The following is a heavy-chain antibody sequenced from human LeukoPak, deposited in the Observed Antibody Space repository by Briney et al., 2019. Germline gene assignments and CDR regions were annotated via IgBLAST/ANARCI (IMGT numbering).Heavy chain of an antibody. J-gene: IGHJ4*02. CDR3: ATPDTIGYLGY. CDR1: GFIVSRYW. D-gene: IGHD3-16*01. CDR2: IKQDGREK. Sequence: GGSLRLSCAASGFIVSRYWRSWVRQAPGKGLEWVANIKQDGREKYYVDSVKGRFTISRDNAKNSLYLQMNSLRAEDTAVYYCATPDTIGYLGYWGQGTLVTVSS. V-gene: IGHV3-7*05.